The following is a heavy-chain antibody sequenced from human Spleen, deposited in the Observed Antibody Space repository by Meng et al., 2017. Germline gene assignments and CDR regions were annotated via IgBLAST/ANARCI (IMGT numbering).Heavy chain of an antibody. CDR2: INHSGGT. Sequence: QVQLQQLGAGLLKPSETLSLTRAVYGGTFSDYYWSWIRQPPGKGLEWIGEINHSGGTKYTPSLESRVTISIDTSKNQFSLKLSSVTAADTAIYYCARQGDTAMATFDYWGQGTLVTVSS. CDR1: GGTFSDYY. J-gene: IGHJ4*02. CDR3: ARQGDTAMATFDY. D-gene: IGHD5-18*01. V-gene: IGHV4-34*01.